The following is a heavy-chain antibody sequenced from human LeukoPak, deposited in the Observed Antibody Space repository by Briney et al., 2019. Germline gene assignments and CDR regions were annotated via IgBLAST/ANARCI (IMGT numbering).Heavy chain of an antibody. CDR1: GFTFSTYS. Sequence: GGSLRLSCAASGFTFSTYSMNWVRQAPGKGLEWVSYISSSSSTIYYADSVKGRFTISRDNAKNSLYLQMNSLRAEDTAVYYCARGSTYYDSSGQVPFDYWGQGTLVTVSP. CDR3: ARGSTYYDSSGQVPFDY. J-gene: IGHJ4*02. CDR2: ISSSSSTI. D-gene: IGHD3-22*01. V-gene: IGHV3-48*01.